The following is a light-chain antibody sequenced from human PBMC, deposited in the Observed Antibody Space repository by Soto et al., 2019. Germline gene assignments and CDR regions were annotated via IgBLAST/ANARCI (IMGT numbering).Light chain of an antibody. J-gene: IGKJ1*01. Sequence: EIVMTQSPATLSVSPGERATLSCRASQSVSSNLAWYQQKPGQAPRLLIYGASTRATGIPARFSGSGSGTEFTLTISSLQSEDWAVYDCQQYNNWPRTFGQGTKVEIK. CDR3: QQYNNWPRT. V-gene: IGKV3-15*01. CDR1: QSVSSN. CDR2: GAS.